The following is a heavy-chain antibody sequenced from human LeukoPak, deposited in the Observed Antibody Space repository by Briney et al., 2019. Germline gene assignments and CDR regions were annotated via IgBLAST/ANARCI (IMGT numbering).Heavy chain of an antibody. CDR3: VKEANGYYFDY. CDR1: GFTFSSYG. D-gene: IGHD2-8*01. Sequence: GGSLRLSCAASGFTFSSYGMHWVRQAPGKGLEWVALIWYDGSNKYYADSVKGRLTISRDNSKNTLYLQMSSLRAEDTAVYYCVKEANGYYFDYWGQGTLVTVSS. V-gene: IGHV3-30*02. CDR2: IWYDGSNK. J-gene: IGHJ4*02.